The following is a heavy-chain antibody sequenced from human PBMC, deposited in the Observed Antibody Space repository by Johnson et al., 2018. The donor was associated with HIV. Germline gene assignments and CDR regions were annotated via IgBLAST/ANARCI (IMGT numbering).Heavy chain of an antibody. Sequence: VQLVESGGGLVKREGSLRLSCAPSGFTFSSYAMHWVRQAPGKGLEYVSAISSNGGSTYYANSVKGRFTISRDNSKNTLYLQMGSLRAEDTAVYFCAKESGGSGSYYIGDMGDAFDIWG. CDR2: ISSNGGST. J-gene: IGHJ3*02. CDR1: GFTFSSYA. D-gene: IGHD3-10*01. V-gene: IGHV3-64*01. CDR3: AKESGGSGSYYIGDMGDAFDI.